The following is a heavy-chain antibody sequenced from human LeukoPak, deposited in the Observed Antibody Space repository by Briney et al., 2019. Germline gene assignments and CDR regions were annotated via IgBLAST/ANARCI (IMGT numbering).Heavy chain of an antibody. Sequence: GGSLRLSCAASGFTFSGYAMSWVRQAPGKGLEWVSAISGSGGSTYYADSVKGRFTISRDNSKNTLYLQMNSLRAEDTAVYYCAKDHRPGYYDSSGYYQFDYWGQGTLVTVSS. D-gene: IGHD3-22*01. J-gene: IGHJ4*02. V-gene: IGHV3-23*01. CDR3: AKDHRPGYYDSSGYYQFDY. CDR1: GFTFSGYA. CDR2: ISGSGGST.